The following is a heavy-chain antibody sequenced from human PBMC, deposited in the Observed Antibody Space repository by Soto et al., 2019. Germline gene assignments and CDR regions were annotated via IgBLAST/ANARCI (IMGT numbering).Heavy chain of an antibody. V-gene: IGHV1-18*04. CDR3: ARKYSSSWYGWFHP. CDR2: ISPFNGNT. Sequence: QVQLVQSGAEVKKPGASVKVSCKASGYTFNTYGISWVRQAPGQGLEWMGWISPFNGNTKYAQQFQGRVTMTTDTPTRTAYIALSSLRSNQTALYYCARKYSSSWYGWFHPWGQGTLVTVSS. D-gene: IGHD6-13*01. J-gene: IGHJ5*02. CDR1: GYTFNTYG.